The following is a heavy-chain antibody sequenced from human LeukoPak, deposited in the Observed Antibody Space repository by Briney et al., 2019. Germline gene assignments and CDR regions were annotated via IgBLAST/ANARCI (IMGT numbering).Heavy chain of an antibody. Sequence: SVKVSCKASGGTFSSYAITWVRQAPGQGLEWMGRLIPILGIATYAQKFQGRVTITADKSTSTAYMELSSLRSEDTAVYYCARDLVVSCSSTSCSVAPSDFWGQGTLVTVSS. J-gene: IGHJ4*02. D-gene: IGHD2-2*01. V-gene: IGHV1-69*04. CDR1: GGTFSSYA. CDR2: LIPILGIA. CDR3: ARDLVVSCSSTSCSVAPSDF.